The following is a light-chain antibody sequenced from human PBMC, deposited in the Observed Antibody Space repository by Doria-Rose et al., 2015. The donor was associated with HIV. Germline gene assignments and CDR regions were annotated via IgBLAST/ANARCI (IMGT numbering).Light chain of an antibody. CDR1: QSVSTD. CDR2: GAS. CDR3: HQYNNCPT. Sequence: TQSPETLSVSPGESATLSCRASQSVSTDLAWYQHKPGQAPRLLIWGASTSATGIPARFSGSGSGTEFTLTISSLQSEDFAIYFCHQYNNCPTFGQGTRLDIK. V-gene: IGKV3-15*01. J-gene: IGKJ5*01.